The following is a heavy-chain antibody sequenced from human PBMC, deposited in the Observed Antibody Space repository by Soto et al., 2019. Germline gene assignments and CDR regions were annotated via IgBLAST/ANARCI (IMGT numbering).Heavy chain of an antibody. CDR1: GGSISSGGYS. CDR3: ARQGLIVGATSSNWFDP. V-gene: IGHV4-30-2*01. D-gene: IGHD1-26*01. J-gene: IGHJ5*02. Sequence: SETLSLTCAVSGGSISSGGYSWSWIRQPPGKGLEWIGYIYHSGRTYYNPSLKSRVTIPVDRSKNQFSLKLSSVTAADTAVYYCARQGLIVGATSSNWFDPWGQGTLVTVSS. CDR2: IYHSGRT.